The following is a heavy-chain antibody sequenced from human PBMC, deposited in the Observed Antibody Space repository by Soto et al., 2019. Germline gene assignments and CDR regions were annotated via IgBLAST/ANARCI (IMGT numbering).Heavy chain of an antibody. Sequence: GASVKVSCKASGYTFFKYFIHWVRQAPGQGLGWIGTINPSRGSATYGPIFQGRVSLTTDMPTSTVYMELSSLRSEDTAIYYCARPLIGNSIDLWGQGTSVTVSS. V-gene: IGHV1-46*01. CDR1: GYTFFKYF. J-gene: IGHJ3*01. CDR3: ARPLIGNSIDL. D-gene: IGHD5-12*01. CDR2: INPSRGSA.